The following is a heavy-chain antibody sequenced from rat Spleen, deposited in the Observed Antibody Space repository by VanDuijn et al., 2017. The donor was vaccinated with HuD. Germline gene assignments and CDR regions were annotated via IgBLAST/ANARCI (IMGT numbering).Heavy chain of an antibody. CDR1: GFTFSSYW. CDR2: INTDGGST. V-gene: IGHV5-58*01. J-gene: IGHJ2*01. D-gene: IGHD1-12*02. CDR3: AKKAPDYDGTYYYFDY. Sequence: EVKLVESGGGLVQPGRSLKLSCVASGFTFSSYWMYWIRQAPGKGLEWVSSINTDGGSTYYPDSVKGRFTISRDNAENTVYLQMNSLRSEDTATYYCAKKAPDYDGTYYYFDYWGQGVMVTASS.